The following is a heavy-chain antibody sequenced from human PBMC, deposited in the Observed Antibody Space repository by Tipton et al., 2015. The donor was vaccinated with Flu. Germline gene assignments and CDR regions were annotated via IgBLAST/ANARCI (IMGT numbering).Heavy chain of an antibody. J-gene: IGHJ4*02. CDR3: VRDDGSTSVDY. D-gene: IGHD3-10*01. Sequence: SLRLSCAASGFSFSRHWMKWGRQAPGKGLEWVAYIKEDGSEKYYVDSVKGRFTISRDNAKNSLYLQMSSLRAEDTAVYYCVRDDGSTSVDYWGQGTLVSVSS. V-gene: IGHV3-7*01. CDR1: GFSFSRHW. CDR2: IKEDGSEK.